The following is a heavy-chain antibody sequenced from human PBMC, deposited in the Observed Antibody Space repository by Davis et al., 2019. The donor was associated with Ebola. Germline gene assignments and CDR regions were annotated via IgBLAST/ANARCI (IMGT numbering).Heavy chain of an antibody. V-gene: IGHV4-34*01. J-gene: IGHJ5*02. D-gene: IGHD2-2*01. CDR1: GGSFRGQF. Sequence: PSETLSLTCDVYGGSFRGQFWSWIRQPPGKGLEWIGETSHRGVAKYNPSLKSRVTISVDTSENQLSLRLSSVTAADTAVYYCASHCSSDRCYFRFDPWGQGTLVTVSS. CDR2: TSHRGVA. CDR3: ASHCSSDRCYFRFDP.